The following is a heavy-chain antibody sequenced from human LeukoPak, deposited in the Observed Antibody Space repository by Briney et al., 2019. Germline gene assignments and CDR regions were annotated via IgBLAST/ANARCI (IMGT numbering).Heavy chain of an antibody. CDR3: ARAGYYDVSGDRLYYLEN. Sequence: GASVQVSCKASGYTLTYYYLHWVREAPGQGLEWVGILNPRGGSQTFAQEFQGRVTVTADTSTSTVYLELSSLRSDDTAVYYCARAGYYDVSGDRLYYLENWGQGTPVTVSS. CDR2: LNPRGGSQ. D-gene: IGHD3-16*01. CDR1: GYTLTYYY. V-gene: IGHV1-46*01. J-gene: IGHJ4*02.